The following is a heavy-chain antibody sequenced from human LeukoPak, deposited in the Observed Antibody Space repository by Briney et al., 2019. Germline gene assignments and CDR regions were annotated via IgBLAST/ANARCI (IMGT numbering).Heavy chain of an antibody. D-gene: IGHD3-22*01. CDR2: ISSSSSTI. CDR1: GFSFSNYW. V-gene: IGHV3-48*02. Sequence: GGSLRLSCAASGFSFSNYWMHWVRQAPGKGLEWVSYISSSSSTIYYADSVKGRFTISRDSAKNSLYLQMNSLRDEDTAVYYCARDNHDSSGYSSFDYWGQGTLVTVSS. CDR3: ARDNHDSSGYSSFDY. J-gene: IGHJ4*02.